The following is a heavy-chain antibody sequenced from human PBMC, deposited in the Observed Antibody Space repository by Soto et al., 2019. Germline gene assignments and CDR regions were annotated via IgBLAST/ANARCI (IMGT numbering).Heavy chain of an antibody. Sequence: PGGSLRLSCAASGFTFNSYGMHWVRQAPGKGLEWVAVIWYDGSNKYYGDSVKGRFTISRDNSKNTLYLQMNSLRAEDTAVYYCARDRPNSGFDYWGQGTLVTVYS. CDR2: IWYDGSNK. D-gene: IGHD7-27*01. CDR1: GFTFNSYG. V-gene: IGHV3-33*01. CDR3: ARDRPNSGFDY. J-gene: IGHJ4*02.